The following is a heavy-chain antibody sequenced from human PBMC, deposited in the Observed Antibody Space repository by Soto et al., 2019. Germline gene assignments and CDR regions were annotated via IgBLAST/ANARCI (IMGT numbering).Heavy chain of an antibody. D-gene: IGHD3-3*02. CDR2: TSGYSGNS. CDR1: GYIFSSFY. J-gene: IGHJ3*01. CDR3: ARDIFGHVDAFDL. Sequence: SVKVSCKASGYIFSSFYINWVRQAPGRGLEWMGWTSGYSGNSKYAQKFQGRVTMTTDTSTNTGYMEMRSLTSDDTAVYYCARDIFGHVDAFDLWGQGTMVTVSS. V-gene: IGHV1-18*01.